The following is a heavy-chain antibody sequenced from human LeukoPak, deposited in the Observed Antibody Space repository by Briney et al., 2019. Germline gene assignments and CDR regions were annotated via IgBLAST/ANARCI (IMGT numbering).Heavy chain of an antibody. V-gene: IGHV4-39*01. CDR3: ARHGSGSGRYYYFDY. J-gene: IGHJ4*02. CDR1: GGSISSSSYY. Sequence: PSETLSLTCTVSGGSISSSSYYWGWIRQSPGKGLEWIGTIYYSESTYYTPSLKSRVTISEDTSKNQFSLKVTSVTAADTAVYYCARHGSGSGRYYYFDYWGQGTLVTVSS. CDR2: IYYSEST. D-gene: IGHD3-10*01.